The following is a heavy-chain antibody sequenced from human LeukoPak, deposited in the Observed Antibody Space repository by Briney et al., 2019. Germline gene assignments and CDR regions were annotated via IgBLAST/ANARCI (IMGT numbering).Heavy chain of an antibody. CDR3: ARSLRFLEWLLH. J-gene: IGHJ4*02. D-gene: IGHD3-3*01. V-gene: IGHV1-2*06. CDR1: GYTFTGYY. Sequence: ASVKVSCKXSGYTFTGYYMHWVPQAPGQGLEWMGRINPNSGGTNYAQKFQGRVTMTRDTSISTAYMELSRLRSDDTAVYYCARSLRFLEWLLHWGQGILVTVSS. CDR2: INPNSGGT.